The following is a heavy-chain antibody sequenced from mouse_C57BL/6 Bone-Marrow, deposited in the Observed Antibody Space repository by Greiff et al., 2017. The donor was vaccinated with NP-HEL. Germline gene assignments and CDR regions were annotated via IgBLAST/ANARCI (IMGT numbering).Heavy chain of an antibody. Sequence: QVQLKQPGPGLVQPSQSLSITCTVSGYSLTSYGVHWVRQSPGKGLEWLGEIWSCGSTDYNAAFMSRLSITKVNSKSQVFFKMNSLQAYDTAIYYGAANVYDYDLNYFDYWGQGTTLTVSA. CDR2: IWSCGST. CDR1: GYSLTSYG. V-gene: IGHV2-5*01. D-gene: IGHD2-4*01. CDR3: AANVYDYDLNYFDY. J-gene: IGHJ2*01.